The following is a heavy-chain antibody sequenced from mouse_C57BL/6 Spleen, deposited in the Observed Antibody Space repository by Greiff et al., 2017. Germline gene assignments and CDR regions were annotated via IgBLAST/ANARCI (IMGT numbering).Heavy chain of an antibody. V-gene: IGHV1-26*01. CDR2: INPNNGGT. J-gene: IGHJ4*01. D-gene: IGHD2-4*01. CDR3: AGIYYDYDVALNYAMDY. CDR1: GYTFTDYY. Sequence: EVQLQQSGPELVKPGASVKISCKASGYTFTDYYMNWVKQSHGKSLEWIGDINPNNGGTSYNQKFKGKATLTVDKSSSTAYMELRSLTSEDSAVYYCAGIYYDYDVALNYAMDYWGQGTSVTVSS.